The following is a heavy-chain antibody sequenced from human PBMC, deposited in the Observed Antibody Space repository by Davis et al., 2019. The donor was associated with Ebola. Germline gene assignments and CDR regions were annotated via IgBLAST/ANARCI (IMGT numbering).Heavy chain of an antibody. V-gene: IGHV3-53*01. CDR1: GFTVSSNY. J-gene: IGHJ5*02. D-gene: IGHD2-8*02. CDR3: ARGERYCTGGVCSNWFDP. Sequence: PGGSLRLSCAASGFTVSSNYMSWVRQAPGKGLEWVSVIYSGGSTYYADSVKGRFTISRDNAKNTLYLQMNSLRAEDTAVYYCARGERYCTGGVCSNWFDPWGQGTLVTVSS. CDR2: IYSGGST.